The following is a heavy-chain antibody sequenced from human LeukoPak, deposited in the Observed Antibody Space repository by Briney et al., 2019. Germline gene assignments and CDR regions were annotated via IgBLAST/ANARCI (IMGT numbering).Heavy chain of an antibody. J-gene: IGHJ4*02. CDR1: GFTFSSYA. CDR2: IRNKAYGGTT. Sequence: GGSLRLSCAASGFTFSSYAMSWVRQAPGKGLEWVGFIRNKAYGGTTEYAASVKGRFTISRDDSKNIAYLQMNSLKTEDTAVYYCTRGHTFSMATSRFDYWGQGTLVTVSS. D-gene: IGHD5-24*01. V-gene: IGHV3-49*04. CDR3: TRGHTFSMATSRFDY.